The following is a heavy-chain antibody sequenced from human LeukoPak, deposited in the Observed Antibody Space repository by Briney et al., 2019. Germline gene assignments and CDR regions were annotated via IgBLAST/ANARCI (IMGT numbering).Heavy chain of an antibody. V-gene: IGHV3-33*01. CDR1: GFTFSSYG. CDR2: IWYDGSNK. Sequence: PGRSLRLSCAASGFTFSSYGMHWVRQAPGKGLEWVAVIWYDGSNKYYADSVKGRFTISRDNSKNTLYLQMNSLRAEDTAVYYCAGNSGSYSLDNIDYWGQGTLVTVSS. J-gene: IGHJ4*02. D-gene: IGHD1-26*01. CDR3: AGNSGSYSLDNIDY.